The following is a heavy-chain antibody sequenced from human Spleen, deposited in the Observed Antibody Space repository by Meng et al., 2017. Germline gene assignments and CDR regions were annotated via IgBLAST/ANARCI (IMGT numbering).Heavy chain of an antibody. J-gene: IGHJ4*02. Sequence: EGQRLESGGCLVQPGGSRRLSLAASGCTFSSYGMSWVRQAPGKGLEWVSAFSGSGGTTYYADSVKGRFTISRDNSKNTLYLQMNSMRAEDTALYYCAKGQKWELPLDYWGQGALVTVSS. CDR3: AKGQKWELPLDY. D-gene: IGHD1-26*01. CDR1: GCTFSSYG. CDR2: FSGSGGTT. V-gene: IGHV3-23*01.